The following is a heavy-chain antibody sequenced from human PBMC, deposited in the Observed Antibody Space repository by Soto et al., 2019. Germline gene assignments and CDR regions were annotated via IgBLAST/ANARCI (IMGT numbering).Heavy chain of an antibody. D-gene: IGHD6-13*01. Sequence: GGSLRLSCAASGSTFTSYWMTWVRQAPGKGLEWVSDIRGSGGRKYYVDSVRGRFTISRDNAKNTLYLQMNSLRAEDTAVYYCAKDYTPGLAAPDAFDISGQATMVTVSS. J-gene: IGHJ3*02. CDR1: GSTFTSYW. CDR2: IRGSGGRK. V-gene: IGHV3-23*01. CDR3: AKDYTPGLAAPDAFDI.